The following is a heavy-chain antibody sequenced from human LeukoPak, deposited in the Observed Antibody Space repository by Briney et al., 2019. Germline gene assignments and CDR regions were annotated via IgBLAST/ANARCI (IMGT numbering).Heavy chain of an antibody. CDR3: ARDRLGRSWPDHDAFDI. D-gene: IGHD6-13*01. Sequence: GSLRLSCAASGFTFSSYEMNWVRQAPGKGLEWVSYISSSGSTIYYADSVKGRFTISRDNAKNSLYLQMNSLRAEDTAVYYCARDRLGRSWPDHDAFDIWGQGTMVTVSS. CDR1: GFTFSSYE. V-gene: IGHV3-48*03. CDR2: ISSSGSTI. J-gene: IGHJ3*02.